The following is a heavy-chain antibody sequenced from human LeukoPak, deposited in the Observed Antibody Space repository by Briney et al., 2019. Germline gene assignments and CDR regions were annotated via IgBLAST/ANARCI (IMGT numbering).Heavy chain of an antibody. D-gene: IGHD5-12*01. CDR1: GFTFSSYS. CDR2: ISSSSSTI. CDR3: ASKQYSDY. J-gene: IGHJ4*02. Sequence: PGGSLRLSCAASGFTFSSYSMNWIRQAPGKGLEWVSYISSSSSTIYYADSVKGRFTISRDNAKNSLYLQMHSLRAEDTAVYYCASKQYSDYWGQGTLVTVSS. V-gene: IGHV3-48*01.